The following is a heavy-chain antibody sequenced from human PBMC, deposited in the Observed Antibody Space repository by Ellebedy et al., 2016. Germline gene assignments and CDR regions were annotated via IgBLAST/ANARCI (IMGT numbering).Heavy chain of an antibody. V-gene: IGHV3-49*03. CDR2: IRNKAHGGTT. CDR1: GFTFGDYA. Sequence: GGSLRLSCTTSGFTFGDYAMSWFRQAPGKGLEWLSFIRNKAHGGTTEYAASVRGRFTISTDESRNSVYLQMNSLKTEDTAVYYCSRGPEGLGPEEVWGEGTTVTVSS. J-gene: IGHJ6*04. D-gene: IGHD2-2*01. CDR3: SRGPEGLGPEEV.